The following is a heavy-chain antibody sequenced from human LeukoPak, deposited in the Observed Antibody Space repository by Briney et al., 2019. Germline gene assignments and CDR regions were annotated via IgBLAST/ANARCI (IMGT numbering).Heavy chain of an antibody. Sequence: GGSLRLSCAASGFIFSTYAMSWVRQAPGKGLEWVSGISSSDGYTYYADSVKGRFTVSRDNSKNILYLQMNSLRAEDTAVYSCAKDLNKILRYFDWLSPLDYWGQGTLVTVSS. V-gene: IGHV3-23*01. CDR3: AKDLNKILRYFDWLSPLDY. D-gene: IGHD3-9*01. CDR2: ISSSDGYT. J-gene: IGHJ4*02. CDR1: GFIFSTYA.